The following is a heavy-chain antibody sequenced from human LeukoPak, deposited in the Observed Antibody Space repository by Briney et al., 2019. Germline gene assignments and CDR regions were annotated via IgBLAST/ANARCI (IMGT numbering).Heavy chain of an antibody. CDR3: ARDLRGIVAPPR. D-gene: IGHD2-15*01. CDR1: GDSISSPKW. CDR2: VYHSGSA. Sequence: SGTLSLTCAVSGDSISSPKWWSWVRQPPGKGLEWIGEVYHSGSANYNPSVKSRVTISVDKSKNQFSLRLTSATAADTAVYYCARDLRGIVAPPRWDQGTLVSVSS. V-gene: IGHV4-4*02. J-gene: IGHJ4*02.